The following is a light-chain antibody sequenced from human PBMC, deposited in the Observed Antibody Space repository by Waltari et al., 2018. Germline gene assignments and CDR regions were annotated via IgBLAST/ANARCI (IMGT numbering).Light chain of an antibody. CDR1: SSNIGSNT. J-gene: IGLJ3*02. CDR3: AAWDDSLIGPV. Sequence: QSVLTQSPSTSGTPGQKVTISCSGNSSNIGSNTVNWYQQLPGTAPKLLIYGNNQRPSGVPDRFSGSKSGTSASLAISGLQSEDEADYYCAAWDDSLIGPVFGGGTKLTVL. CDR2: GNN. V-gene: IGLV1-44*01.